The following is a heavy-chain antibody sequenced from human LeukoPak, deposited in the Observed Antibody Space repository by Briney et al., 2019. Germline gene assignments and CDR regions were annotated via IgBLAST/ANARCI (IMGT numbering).Heavy chain of an antibody. CDR1: GFTFSSYW. CDR3: AREACGGDCSIIPLDY. D-gene: IGHD2-21*02. J-gene: IGHJ4*02. CDR2: INSDGSST. V-gene: IGHV3-74*01. Sequence: GGSLRLSCAASGFTFSSYWMHWVRQAPGKGLVWVSRINSDGSSTTYADSVKGRFTISRDNAKNTLYLQMNSLRAEDTAVYYCAREACGGDCSIIPLDYWGQGTLVTVSS.